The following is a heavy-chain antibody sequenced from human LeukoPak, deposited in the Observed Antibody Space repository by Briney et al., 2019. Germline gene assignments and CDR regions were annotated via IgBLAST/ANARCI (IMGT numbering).Heavy chain of an antibody. V-gene: IGHV4-59*08. CDR3: AGSSSSRWFDP. Sequence: SETLSLTCTVSGGSISSYYWSWIRQPPGKGLEWIGYIYYSGSTNYNPSLKSRVTISVDTSKNQFSLKLSSVTAADTAVYYCAGSSSSRWFDPWGQGTLVTVSS. CDR1: GGSISSYY. J-gene: IGHJ5*02. CDR2: IYYSGST. D-gene: IGHD6-13*01.